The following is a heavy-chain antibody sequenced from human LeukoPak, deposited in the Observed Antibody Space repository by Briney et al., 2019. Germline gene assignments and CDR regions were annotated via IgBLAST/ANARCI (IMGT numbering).Heavy chain of an antibody. CDR2: ISSSGTTI. D-gene: IGHD4-17*01. V-gene: IGHV3-48*02. CDR3: ARDRGYGVYAGVFDI. Sequence: GGSLRLSCAASGFTFNSYSMNWVRQAPGKGLDWVSHISSSGTTIYYADSVKGRFTISRDNAKNSLYLQMNSLRDEDTAVYYCARDRGYGVYAGVFDIWGQGTMVTVSS. CDR1: GFTFNSYS. J-gene: IGHJ3*02.